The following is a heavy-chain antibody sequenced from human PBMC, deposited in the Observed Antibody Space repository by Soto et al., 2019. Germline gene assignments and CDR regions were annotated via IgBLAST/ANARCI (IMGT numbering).Heavy chain of an antibody. Sequence: QVQLVQSGAEVKKPGSSVKVSCKASGGTFSSYAISWVRQAPGQGLEWMGGIIPIFGTANYAQKFQGRVTITADKSTSTAYREVSSLRSEDTAVYYGARGANTAMVKRGVDPWGRGTLVTLSS. J-gene: IGHJ5*02. CDR3: ARGANTAMVKRGVDP. CDR2: IIPIFGTA. V-gene: IGHV1-69*14. D-gene: IGHD5-18*01. CDR1: GGTFSSYA.